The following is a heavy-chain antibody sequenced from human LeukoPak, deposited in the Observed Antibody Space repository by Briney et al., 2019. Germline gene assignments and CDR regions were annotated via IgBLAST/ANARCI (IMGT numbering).Heavy chain of an antibody. CDR2: INPNSGGT. J-gene: IGHJ1*01. Sequence: GASVKVSCKASGYTFTGYYMHWVRQAPGQGLEWMGWINPNSGGTNYAQKFQGRVTMTRDTSISTAYMELSRLRSDDTAVYHCAREELSTYYYDSSGYYYSFWGQGTLVTVSS. CDR1: GYTFTGYY. V-gene: IGHV1-2*02. CDR3: AREELSTYYYDSSGYYYSF. D-gene: IGHD3-22*01.